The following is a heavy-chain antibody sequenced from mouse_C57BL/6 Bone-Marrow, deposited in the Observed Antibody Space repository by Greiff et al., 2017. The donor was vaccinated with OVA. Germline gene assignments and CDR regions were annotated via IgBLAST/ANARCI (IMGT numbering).Heavy chain of an antibody. CDR1: GFNIKDDY. V-gene: IGHV14-4*01. CDR2: IDPENGDT. Sequence: VQLKESGAELVRPGASVKLSCTASGFNIKDDYMHWVKQRPEQGLEWIGWIDPENGDTEYASKFQGKATITADTSSNTAYLQLSSLTSEDTAVYYCTTDYYGSSYVDYWGQGTTLTVSS. CDR3: TTDYYGSSYVDY. J-gene: IGHJ2*01. D-gene: IGHD1-1*01.